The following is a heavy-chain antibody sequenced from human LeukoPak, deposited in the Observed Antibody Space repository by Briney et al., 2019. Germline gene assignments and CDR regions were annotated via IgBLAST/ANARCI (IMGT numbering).Heavy chain of an antibody. D-gene: IGHD6-19*01. CDR3: ARDILAVAGTGYFDS. Sequence: GGSLRLSCAASGFTFSSYAMSWVRQAPGKGLEWAAVISFDGSNKYYADSVKGRFTISRDNSKNTLYLQMNSLRAEDTAVYYCARDILAVAGTGYFDSWGQGTLVTVSS. J-gene: IGHJ4*02. CDR2: ISFDGSNK. CDR1: GFTFSSYA. V-gene: IGHV3-30-3*01.